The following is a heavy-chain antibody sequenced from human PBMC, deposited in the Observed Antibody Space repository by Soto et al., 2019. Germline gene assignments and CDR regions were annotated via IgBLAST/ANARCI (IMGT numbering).Heavy chain of an antibody. CDR3: ATYYDSSGPTFDY. D-gene: IGHD3-22*01. Sequence: PSETLSLTCTVSGGSISSGDHYWSWIRQPPGKGLEWIGYIYYSGTTYSNPPLKSRVTISVDTSKNQFSLRLSSVTAADTAVYYCATYYDSSGPTFDYWGQGTLVTVSS. J-gene: IGHJ4*02. CDR1: GGSISSGDHY. V-gene: IGHV4-30-4*01. CDR2: IYYSGTT.